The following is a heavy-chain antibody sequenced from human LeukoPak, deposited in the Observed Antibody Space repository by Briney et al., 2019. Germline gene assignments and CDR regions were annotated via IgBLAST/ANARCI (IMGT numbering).Heavy chain of an antibody. Sequence: SGTLSLTCAVSGGSISSSNWWSWVREPPGKGLEWIGEIYHSGSTNYNPSLKSRVTISVDTSKNQFSLNLSSVTAADTAVYYCARAFITMVRGVSHFDYWGRGTLVTVSS. V-gene: IGHV4-4*02. D-gene: IGHD3-10*01. CDR1: GGSISSSNW. J-gene: IGHJ4*02. CDR3: ARAFITMVRGVSHFDY. CDR2: IYHSGST.